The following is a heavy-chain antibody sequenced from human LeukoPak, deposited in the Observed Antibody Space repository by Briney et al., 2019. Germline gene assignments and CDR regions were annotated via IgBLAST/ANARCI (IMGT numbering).Heavy chain of an antibody. D-gene: IGHD4-11*01. Sequence: SLKVSCKASGYTFTNYGISWVRQAPGQGLEWMGGIIPIFGTANYAQKFQGRVTITADKSTSTAYMELSSLRSEDTAVYYCAREHSDLSDAFDIWGQGTMVTVSS. CDR2: IIPIFGTA. CDR1: GYTFTNYG. CDR3: AREHSDLSDAFDI. V-gene: IGHV1-69*06. J-gene: IGHJ3*02.